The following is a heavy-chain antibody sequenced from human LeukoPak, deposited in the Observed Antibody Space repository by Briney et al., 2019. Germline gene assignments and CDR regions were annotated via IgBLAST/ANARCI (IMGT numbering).Heavy chain of an antibody. V-gene: IGHV3-15*01. J-gene: IGHJ4*02. Sequence: GGSLRPSCAASGFAFTNAWMSWVRRSPGKGRGWFGRFKSKTVVGTTAYAAPVKGSYSISRDDSNSTLSLQMNSLKIEDTAVYCCARMRGPGGYYYDTSAFAHLKYSFDSWGQGTLVTVSS. D-gene: IGHD3-22*01. CDR1: GFAFTNAW. CDR3: ARMRGPGGYYYDTSAFAHLKYSFDS. CDR2: FKSKTVVGTT.